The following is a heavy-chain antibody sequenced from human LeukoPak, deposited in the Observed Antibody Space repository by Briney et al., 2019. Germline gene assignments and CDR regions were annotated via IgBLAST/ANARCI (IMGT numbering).Heavy chain of an antibody. D-gene: IGHD3-10*02. Sequence: GGSLRLSCAASGFTFTSSWMSWVRQTPGKGLEWVAGIKPDGSETFYSDSVKGRFTISRDNAKNSLYLQMNSLRAEDTAVYYCAELGITMIGGVWGKGTTVTISS. V-gene: IGHV3-7*01. CDR1: GFTFTSSW. J-gene: IGHJ6*04. CDR2: IKPDGSET. CDR3: AELGITMIGGV.